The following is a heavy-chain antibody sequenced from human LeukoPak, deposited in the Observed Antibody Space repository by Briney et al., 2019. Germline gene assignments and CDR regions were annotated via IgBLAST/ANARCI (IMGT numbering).Heavy chain of an antibody. CDR2: IHYSGST. Sequence: SETLSLTCTVPGGSISSYYWTWIRQPPGKGLEWIGYIHYSGSTKYNPSLKSRVTISVDTSKNQFSLKLSSVTAADTAVYYCARWYSSGWAFDYWGQGTLVTVS. CDR1: GGSISSYY. V-gene: IGHV4-59*08. J-gene: IGHJ4*02. D-gene: IGHD6-19*01. CDR3: ARWYSSGWAFDY.